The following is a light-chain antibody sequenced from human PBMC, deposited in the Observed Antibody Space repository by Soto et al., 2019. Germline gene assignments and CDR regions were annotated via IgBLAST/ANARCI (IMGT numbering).Light chain of an antibody. V-gene: IGKV3-15*01. J-gene: IGKJ1*01. CDR3: QQYYNWPRT. CDR2: GAS. CDR1: QSVSNS. Sequence: ETVMTQSPAILSVSPGESATLSCRAGQSVSNSLAWYQQKPGQAPRLLIYGASSRATRVPATFSGSGSETQFTLTIRGLQSEDFAVYYCQQYYNWPRTFGQGTRV.